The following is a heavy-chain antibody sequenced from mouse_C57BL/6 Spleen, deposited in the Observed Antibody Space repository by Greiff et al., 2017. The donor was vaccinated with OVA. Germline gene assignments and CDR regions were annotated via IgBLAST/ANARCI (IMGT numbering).Heavy chain of an antibody. CDR2: INPNNGGT. V-gene: IGHV1-22*01. CDR1: GYTFTDYN. D-gene: IGHD2-5*01. J-gene: IGHJ2*01. Sequence: VQLQQSGPELVKPGASVKMSCKASGYTFTDYNMHWVKQSHGKSLEWIGYINPNNGGTSYNQKFKGKATLTVNKSSSTAYMELRSLTSEDSAVYYCARAYYSNYGENDYWGQGTTLTVSS. CDR3: ARAYYSNYGENDY.